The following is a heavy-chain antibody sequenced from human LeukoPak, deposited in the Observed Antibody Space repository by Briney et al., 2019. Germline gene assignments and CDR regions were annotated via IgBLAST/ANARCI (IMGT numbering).Heavy chain of an antibody. V-gene: IGHV3-23*01. CDR1: GFTFSSYA. Sequence: GGSLRLSCAASGFTFSSYAMSWVRQAPGKGLEWVSAISGSGGTTYYADSVKGRFTISRDNSKNTLYLQMNSLRAEDTAVYHCAKDLLSGWYGYDAFDIWGQGTMVTVSS. J-gene: IGHJ3*02. D-gene: IGHD6-19*01. CDR3: AKDLLSGWYGYDAFDI. CDR2: ISGSGGTT.